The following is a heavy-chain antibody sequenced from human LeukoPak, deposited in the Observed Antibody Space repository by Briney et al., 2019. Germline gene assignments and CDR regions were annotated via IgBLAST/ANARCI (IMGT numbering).Heavy chain of an antibody. CDR2: TYSDGST. CDR1: GFTVSRNY. J-gene: IGHJ6*02. CDR3: ARDGGSSTKEPTGGYYYYGMDV. D-gene: IGHD1-1*01. Sequence: GSLRLSCAASGFTVSRNYMSWVRQAPGKGLEWVSLTYSDGSTSYTESVKGRFTISRDNSKNTLSLQLNSLRAEDTAVYYCARDGGSSTKEPTGGYYYYGMDVWAKGPRSPSS. V-gene: IGHV3-53*01.